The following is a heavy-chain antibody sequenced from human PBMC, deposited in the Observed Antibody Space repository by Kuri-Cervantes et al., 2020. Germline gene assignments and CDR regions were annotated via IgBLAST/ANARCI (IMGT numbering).Heavy chain of an antibody. V-gene: IGHV3-33*01. CDR3: ARDKSFGTNTQLVVGGVLYYYYGMDV. D-gene: IGHD6-13*01. CDR1: GFTFSSYG. J-gene: IGHJ6*02. Sequence: GGSLRLSCAASGFTFSSYGMHWVRQAPGKGLEWVAVIWYDGSNKYYADSVKGRFTISRDNSKNTLYLQMNSLRAEDTAVYYCARDKSFGTNTQLVVGGVLYYYYGMDVWGQGTTVTVSS. CDR2: IWYDGSNK.